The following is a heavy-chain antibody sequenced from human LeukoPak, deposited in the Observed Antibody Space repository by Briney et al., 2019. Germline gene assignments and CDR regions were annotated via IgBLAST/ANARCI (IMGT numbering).Heavy chain of an antibody. CDR2: IGSDVRT. V-gene: IGHV3-23*01. CDR1: GFFFSGNA. CDR3: AKDLAVFERGFDY. Sequence: PGGSLRLSCEASGFFFSGNAMSWVRQAPGKGLEWVSGIGSDVRTHYANSVKGRFTISRDNSKNTMYLQMNFLRAEDTAVYYCAKDLAVFERGFDYWGQGTLVTVSS. J-gene: IGHJ4*02. D-gene: IGHD1-1*01.